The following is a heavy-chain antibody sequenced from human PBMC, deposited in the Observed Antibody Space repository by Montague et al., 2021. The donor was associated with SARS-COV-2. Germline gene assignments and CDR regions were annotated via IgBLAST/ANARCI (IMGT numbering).Heavy chain of an antibody. CDR3: ARGRAGITMILVVNGYSYYFDY. V-gene: IGHV4-34*01. D-gene: IGHD3-22*01. CDR2: INHSGST. Sequence: SETLSLTCAVYGGSFNDYYWSWIRQPPGKGLEWIGQINHSGSTNYNPSLKSRVTISVDTSKNQFSLKLRSMTAADTAVYYCARGRAGITMILVVNGYSYYFDYWGQGTQVTVSS. J-gene: IGHJ4*02. CDR1: GGSFNDYY.